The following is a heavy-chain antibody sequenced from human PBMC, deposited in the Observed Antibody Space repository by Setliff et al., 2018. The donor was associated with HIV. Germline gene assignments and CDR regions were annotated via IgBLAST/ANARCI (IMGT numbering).Heavy chain of an antibody. V-gene: IGHV1-24*01. D-gene: IGHD6-19*01. CDR3: ATDPPYSSSWYMRY. Sequence: ASVKVSCKISGFTLNELSIQWVRQAPAKGLEWMGGFDPDAGEIIYAQKFQGRVTMTEDTSTDTAYMDLSSLRSEDTAVYYCATDPPYSSSWYMRYWGQGTLVTVSS. J-gene: IGHJ4*02. CDR2: FDPDAGEI. CDR1: GFTLNELS.